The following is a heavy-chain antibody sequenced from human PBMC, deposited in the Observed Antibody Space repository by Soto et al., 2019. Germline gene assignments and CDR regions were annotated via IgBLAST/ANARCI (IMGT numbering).Heavy chain of an antibody. J-gene: IGHJ3*02. CDR1: GGSISSYY. CDR2: IYYSGST. V-gene: IGHV4-59*01. CDR3: AREEGYCSGGSCPDAFDI. Sequence: SETLSLTCTVSGGSISSYYWSWIRQPPGKGLEWIGYIYYSGSTNYNPSLKSRVTISVDTSKNQFSLKLSSVTAADTAVYYCAREEGYCSGGSCPDAFDIWGQGTMVTVSS. D-gene: IGHD2-15*01.